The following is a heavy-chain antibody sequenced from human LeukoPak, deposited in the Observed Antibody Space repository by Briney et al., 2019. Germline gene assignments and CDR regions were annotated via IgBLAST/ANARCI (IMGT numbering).Heavy chain of an antibody. CDR2: VNSDGSTT. D-gene: IGHD5-24*01. CDR3: TRVGYIDEGIDY. Sequence: GGSLRLSCAASGFTLSSYWMHWVRQAPGKGLVWVSRVNSDGSTTTYADSVKGRFTISRDNAKNSLYLQMNSLRAEDTAIYYCTRVGYIDEGIDYWGQGTLVTVSS. J-gene: IGHJ4*02. CDR1: GFTLSSYW. V-gene: IGHV3-74*01.